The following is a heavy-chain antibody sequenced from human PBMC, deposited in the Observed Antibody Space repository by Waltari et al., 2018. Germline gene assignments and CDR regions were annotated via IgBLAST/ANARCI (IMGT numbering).Heavy chain of an antibody. Sequence: QVQLQESGPGLVKPSETLSLTCTVSGGSISSYYWSWIRQPAGKGLEWIGRIYTSGNTNYNPSLKSRVTMSVDTSKIQFSLKLSSVTAADTAVYYCARDLFKSHYDFWSGYSLNWFDPWGQGTLVTVSS. CDR3: ARDLFKSHYDFWSGYSLNWFDP. J-gene: IGHJ5*02. D-gene: IGHD3-3*01. V-gene: IGHV4-4*07. CDR1: GGSISSYY. CDR2: IYTSGNT.